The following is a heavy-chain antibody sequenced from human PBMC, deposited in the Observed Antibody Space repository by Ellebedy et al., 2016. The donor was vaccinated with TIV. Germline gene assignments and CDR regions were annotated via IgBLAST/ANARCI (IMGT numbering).Heavy chain of an antibody. CDR3: ARDLPIGYCSGGSCEKDYYFNY. CDR2: ISSSSSTI. J-gene: IGHJ4*02. D-gene: IGHD2-15*01. V-gene: IGHV3-48*02. Sequence: GESLKISXAASGFIFSSYSMNWVRQAPGKGLEWVSYISSSSSTIYYADSVKGRFTISRDNAKNSLYLQMNSLRDEDTAVYYCARDLPIGYCSGGSCEKDYYFNYWGQGTLVTVSS. CDR1: GFIFSSYS.